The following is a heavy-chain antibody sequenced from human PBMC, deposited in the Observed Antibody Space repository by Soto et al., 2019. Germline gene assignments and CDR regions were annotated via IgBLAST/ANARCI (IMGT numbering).Heavy chain of an antibody. CDR3: ARLDYNCLDY. J-gene: IGHJ4*02. CDR1: GYTFTGYY. D-gene: IGHD4-4*01. Sequence: QVQLVQSGAEVKKPGASVKVSCKASGYTFTGYYMHWVRQATGQGLEWMGWINPNRGGTNYAQKFQGRVTMTRDTSISTAYMELSTLRSADTAVYYCARLDYNCLDYWGQGTLVTVSS. CDR2: INPNRGGT. V-gene: IGHV1-2*02.